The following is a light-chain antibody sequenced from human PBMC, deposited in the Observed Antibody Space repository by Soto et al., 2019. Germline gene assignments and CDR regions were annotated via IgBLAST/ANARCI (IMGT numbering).Light chain of an antibody. CDR1: QTVSSSY. CDR2: RAS. Sequence: EIVLTQSPGTLSLSPGDRATLSCRASQTVSSSYLAWYQQKPGQAPRLLIFRASNKATGVPDRFSGSGSGTDFTLTITRLEPEDSAVYFCQQYTGPPTTFGQGTRLEIK. J-gene: IGKJ5*01. CDR3: QQYTGPPTT. V-gene: IGKV3-20*01.